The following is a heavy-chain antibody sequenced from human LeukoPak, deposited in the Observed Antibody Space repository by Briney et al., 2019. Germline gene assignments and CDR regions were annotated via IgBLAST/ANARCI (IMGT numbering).Heavy chain of an antibody. Sequence: SETLSLTCAVYGGSFSGYYWSWIRQPPGKGLEWIGEINHSGSTNYNPFLKSRVTISVDTSKNQFSLKLSSVTAADTAVYYCARGRIVVVVAAYYYGMDVWGQGTTVTVSS. CDR1: GGSFSGYY. CDR3: ARGRIVVVVAAYYYGMDV. D-gene: IGHD2-15*01. CDR2: INHSGST. V-gene: IGHV4-34*01. J-gene: IGHJ6*02.